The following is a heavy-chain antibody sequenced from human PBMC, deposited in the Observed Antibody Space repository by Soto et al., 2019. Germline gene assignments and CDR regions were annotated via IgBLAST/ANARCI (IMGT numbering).Heavy chain of an antibody. J-gene: IGHJ6*02. CDR2: IWYDGSNK. Sequence: GGSLRLSCAASGFTFSSYGMHWVRQAPGKGLEWVAVIWYDGSNKYYADSVRGRFTISRDNSKNTLYLQMNSLRAEDTAVYYCARERRPDYDFWSGYYNYYYYGMDVWGQGTTVTVSS. CDR3: ARERRPDYDFWSGYYNYYYYGMDV. CDR1: GFTFSSYG. V-gene: IGHV3-33*01. D-gene: IGHD3-3*01.